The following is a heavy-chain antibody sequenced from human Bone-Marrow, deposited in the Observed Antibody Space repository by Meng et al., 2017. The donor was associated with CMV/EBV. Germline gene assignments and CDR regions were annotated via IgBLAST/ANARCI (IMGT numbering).Heavy chain of an antibody. CDR2: INHSGST. Sequence: SETLSLTCAAYGGSFSGYYWSWIRQPPGKGLEWIGEINHSGSTNYNPSLKSRVTISVDTSKNQFSLKLSSVTAADTAVYYCARYCSSTSCSDAFDIWGQGTMVTVSS. CDR3: ARYCSSTSCSDAFDI. CDR1: GGSFSGYY. J-gene: IGHJ3*02. V-gene: IGHV4-34*01. D-gene: IGHD2-2*01.